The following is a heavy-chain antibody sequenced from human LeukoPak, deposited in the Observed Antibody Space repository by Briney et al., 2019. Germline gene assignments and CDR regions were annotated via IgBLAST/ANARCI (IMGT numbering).Heavy chain of an antibody. CDR3: AKATTAIVVDNFFDY. D-gene: IGHD3-22*01. J-gene: IGHJ4*02. CDR2: ISGNGGDT. Sequence: PGGSLRLSCAASGFTFTSYAMSWVRQAPGKGLEWVSAISGNGGDTYYADSVRGRFTISRDNSKNTLHLQMNSLRAEDTALYYCAKATTAIVVDNFFDYWGQGTLVSVSS. CDR1: GFTFTSYA. V-gene: IGHV3-23*01.